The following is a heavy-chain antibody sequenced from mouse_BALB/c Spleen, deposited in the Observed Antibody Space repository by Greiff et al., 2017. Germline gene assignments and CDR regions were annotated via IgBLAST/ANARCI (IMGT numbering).Heavy chain of an antibody. CDR3: ARDYGSSYYAMDY. CDR1: GYAFSSSW. D-gene: IGHD1-1*01. Sequence: QVQLQQSGPELVKPGASVKISCKASGYAFSSSWMNWVKQRPGQGLEWIGRIYPGDGDTNYNGKFKGKVTLTADKSSSTAYMQLSSLTSVDSAVYFCARDYGSSYYAMDYWGQGTSVTVSS. J-gene: IGHJ4*01. CDR2: IYPGDGDT. V-gene: IGHV1-82*01.